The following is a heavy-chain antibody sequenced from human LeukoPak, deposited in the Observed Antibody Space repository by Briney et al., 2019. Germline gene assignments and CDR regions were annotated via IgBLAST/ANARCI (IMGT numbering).Heavy chain of an antibody. D-gene: IGHD1-26*01. J-gene: IGHJ5*02. CDR1: GYTLTELS. CDR2: FDPEDGET. V-gene: IGHV1-24*01. CDR3: ATGPNSGSYLRRYNWFDP. Sequence: GASVKVSCKVSGYTLTELSMHWVRQAPGKGLEWMGGFDPEDGETIYAQKFQGRVTMTEDTSTDTAYMELSSLRAEDTAAYYCATGPNSGSYLRRYNWFDPWGQGTLVTVSS.